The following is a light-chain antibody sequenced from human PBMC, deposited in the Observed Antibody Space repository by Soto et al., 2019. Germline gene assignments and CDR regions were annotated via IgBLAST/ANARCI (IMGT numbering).Light chain of an antibody. CDR2: GAS. V-gene: IGKV3-15*01. Sequence: EIVMTQSPATLSVSPGERATLSCRASQSVSRNLAWYQQKPGQAPRLLIYGASTRATGIPARFSGSGSGTEFTLTISSLQSEDFAVYYGQQYNNWPPRGRTFGQGTKVEIK. CDR3: QQYNNWPPRGRT. CDR1: QSVSRN. J-gene: IGKJ1*01.